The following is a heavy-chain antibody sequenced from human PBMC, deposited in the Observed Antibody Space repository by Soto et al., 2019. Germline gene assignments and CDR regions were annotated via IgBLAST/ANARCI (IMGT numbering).Heavy chain of an antibody. CDR3: ATTYFYDSSGYLGSYYFDY. CDR2: TSSSSSTI. CDR1: GFTLSSYS. D-gene: IGHD3-22*01. Sequence: PGRSLRPSCAPSGFTLSSYSMNWVRQAPGKWLEWVSYTSSSSSTIYYADSVKGRFILSRDNAKNSLYLQMNSLRDEDTAVYYCATTYFYDSSGYLGSYYFDYWGQGTQVTVSS. V-gene: IGHV3-48*02. J-gene: IGHJ4*02.